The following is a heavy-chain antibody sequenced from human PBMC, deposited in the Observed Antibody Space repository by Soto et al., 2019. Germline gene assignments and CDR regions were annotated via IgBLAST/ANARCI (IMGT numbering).Heavy chain of an antibody. CDR1: DFTITNAW. V-gene: IGHV3-15*07. J-gene: IGHJ6*02. CDR2: IKTKAEGGAT. Sequence: EVQLVESGGGLEKLGGSFRLSCEPSDFTITNAWMNWVRQAQGKGRGWVGRIKTKAEGGATDYAAPLKGRFTISRDDSRNTLFLQMNSLKTEDTAVYYCTTGSVEGVWGQGATVTVSS. CDR3: TTGSVEGV. D-gene: IGHD2-15*01.